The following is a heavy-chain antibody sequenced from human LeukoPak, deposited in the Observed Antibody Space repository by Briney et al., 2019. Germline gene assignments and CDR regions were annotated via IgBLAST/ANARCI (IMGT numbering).Heavy chain of an antibody. J-gene: IGHJ4*02. Sequence: SETLSLTCTVSGGSISSYYWSGIRQPPGKGLEWIGYIYYSGSTSYNPSLKSRVTISVDTSKNQFSLKLSSVTAADTAVYYCARDVEGDPSYDYWGQGTLVTVSS. CDR2: IYYSGST. V-gene: IGHV4-59*12. D-gene: IGHD3-16*01. CDR3: ARDVEGDPSYDY. CDR1: GGSISSYY.